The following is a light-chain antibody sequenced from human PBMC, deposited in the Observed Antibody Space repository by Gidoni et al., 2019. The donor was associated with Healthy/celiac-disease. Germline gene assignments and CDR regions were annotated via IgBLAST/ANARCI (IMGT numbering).Light chain of an antibody. Sequence: DIQMTQSPSTLSASVGDRVTITCLASQSISSWLAWYQQKPGKAPKLLIYKASSLESGVPSRFSGSGSATEFTLTISSLQPDDFATYYCQQYNSYLWTFGQXTKVEIK. J-gene: IGKJ1*01. CDR3: QQYNSYLWT. CDR2: KAS. CDR1: QSISSW. V-gene: IGKV1-5*03.